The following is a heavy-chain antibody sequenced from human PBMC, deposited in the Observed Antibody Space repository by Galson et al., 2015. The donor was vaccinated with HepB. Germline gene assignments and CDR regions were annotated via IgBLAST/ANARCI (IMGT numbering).Heavy chain of an antibody. D-gene: IGHD4-23*01. J-gene: IGHJ2*01. CDR3: ARHSTTVLTPRSWYFDL. Sequence: QSGAEVKKPGESLKISCKGSGYRFTSYWIGWVRQMPGKGLEWMGIVFPSDSDTRYSPSFQGQVTISADKSISTAYLQWNSLKASDTAIYYCARHSTTVLTPRSWYFDLWGRGTLVTVSS. CDR2: VFPSDSDT. V-gene: IGHV5-51*01. CDR1: GYRFTSYW.